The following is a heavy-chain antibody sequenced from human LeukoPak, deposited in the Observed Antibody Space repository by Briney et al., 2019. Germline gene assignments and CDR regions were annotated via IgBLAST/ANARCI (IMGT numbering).Heavy chain of an antibody. V-gene: IGHV3-23*01. D-gene: IGHD3-3*01. CDR1: GFTFNHYT. Sequence: GGSLRLSCAASGFTFNHYTMSWVRQAPGKGLEWVSTINVGGDTTYYADSVKGRFTISRHNSKNTLYLQMNSLRAEDTAVYYCAKVESTYWGQGTLVTVSA. CDR3: AKVESTY. CDR2: INVGGDTT. J-gene: IGHJ4*02.